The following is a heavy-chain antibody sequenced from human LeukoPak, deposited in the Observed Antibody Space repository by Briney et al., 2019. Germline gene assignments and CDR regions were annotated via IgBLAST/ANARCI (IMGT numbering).Heavy chain of an antibody. Sequence: GGSLRLSCAASRFTFSSYSMNWVRQAPGKGLGWVSYISSSSNTIYYADSVKGRFTISRDNAKNSLYLQMNSLRAEDTAVYYCARGNSYGPGDFESWGQGTLVTVSS. CDR1: RFTFSSYS. CDR3: ARGNSYGPGDFES. CDR2: ISSSSNTI. J-gene: IGHJ4*02. V-gene: IGHV3-48*01. D-gene: IGHD5-18*01.